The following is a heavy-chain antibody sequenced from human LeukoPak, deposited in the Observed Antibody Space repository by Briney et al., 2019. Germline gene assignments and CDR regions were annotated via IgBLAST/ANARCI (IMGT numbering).Heavy chain of an antibody. CDR3: ARQYSYGYVHFDY. D-gene: IGHD5-18*01. CDR1: GGSFSIYY. Sequence: SETLSLTCTVSGGSFSIYYWSWIRQPAGKGLEYIGRIYTSGSTNYNPSLKSRVTISVDTSKNQFSLRLSSVTAADTAVYYCARQYSYGYVHFDYWGQGTLVTVSS. J-gene: IGHJ4*02. V-gene: IGHV4-4*07. CDR2: IYTSGST.